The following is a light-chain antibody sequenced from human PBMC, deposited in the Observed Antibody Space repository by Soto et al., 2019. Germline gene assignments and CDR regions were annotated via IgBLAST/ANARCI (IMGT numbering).Light chain of an antibody. J-gene: IGKJ3*01. Sequence: DIQMTQSPSSLSASVGDRVTITCQASHDITSFLNWYQHKPGRAPKLLIYDASILEAGVPKRFSGSGSGTHFTFAISSLQPEDVATYYCQHCDYLPIFGPGTTVDF. CDR2: DAS. V-gene: IGKV1-33*01. CDR1: HDITSF. CDR3: QHCDYLPI.